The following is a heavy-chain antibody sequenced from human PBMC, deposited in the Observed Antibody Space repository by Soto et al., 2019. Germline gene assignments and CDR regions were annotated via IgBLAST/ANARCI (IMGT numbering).Heavy chain of an antibody. CDR1: GGSISSGGYY. CDR2: IHYSGST. D-gene: IGHD2-15*01. Sequence: QVQLQESGPGLVKPSQTLSLTCTVSGGSISSGGYYWSWIRQHPGKGLEWIGYIHYSGSTYYNPSLKSRVTISVDTSKNQFSLKLSAVTAGDTAVYYCSRGQAGGGAKDGSVPDWGQGTLVTVCS. V-gene: IGHV4-31*03. CDR3: SRGQAGGGAKDGSVPD. J-gene: IGHJ4*02.